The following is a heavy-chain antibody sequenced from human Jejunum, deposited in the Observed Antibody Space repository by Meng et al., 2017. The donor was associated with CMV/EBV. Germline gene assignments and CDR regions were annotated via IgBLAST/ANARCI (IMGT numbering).Heavy chain of an antibody. J-gene: IGHJ4*02. V-gene: IGHV3-21*01. Sequence: SGFTFSSYGMHWVRQAPGKGLEWVSSINPSSTYIYYADSLKGRFTVSRDNAKNSLYLQINGLRAEDTAVYFCARGGGVAPYYFDYWGQGTLVTVSS. CDR3: ARGGGVAPYYFDY. D-gene: IGHD3-3*01. CDR2: INPSSTYI. CDR1: GFTFSSYG.